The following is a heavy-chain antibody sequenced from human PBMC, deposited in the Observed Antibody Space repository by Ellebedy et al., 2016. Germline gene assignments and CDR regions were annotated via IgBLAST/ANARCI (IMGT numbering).Heavy chain of an antibody. D-gene: IGHD5-18*01. Sequence: ASVKVSCKASGGTFSSYAISWVRQAPGQGLEWMGGIIPIFGTANYAQKFQGRVTITADESTSQAYMELSSLRAEDTAGYYCARGRGGYSYGGVDDYWGQGTLVTVSS. CDR1: GGTFSSYA. V-gene: IGHV1-69*13. CDR3: ARGRGGYSYGGVDDY. J-gene: IGHJ4*02. CDR2: IIPIFGTA.